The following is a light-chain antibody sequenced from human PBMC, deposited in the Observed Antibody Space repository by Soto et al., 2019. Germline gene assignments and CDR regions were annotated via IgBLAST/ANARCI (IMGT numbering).Light chain of an antibody. CDR3: SSYATSNTRQIV. Sequence: QSVLTQPASVSVSPGQSITIYCTGTSSDVGGYNYVSWYQHHPGKAPKLIIYDVTNRPSGVSNPFSGSKSGNTASLTISGLQPEDEADYYCSSYATSNTRQIVFGTGTKVTVL. V-gene: IGLV2-14*03. J-gene: IGLJ1*01. CDR1: SSDVGGYNY. CDR2: DVT.